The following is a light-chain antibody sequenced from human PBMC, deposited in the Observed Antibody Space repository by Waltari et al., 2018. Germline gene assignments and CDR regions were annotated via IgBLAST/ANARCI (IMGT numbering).Light chain of an antibody. Sequence: QSALTQPASVSGSPGQSITISCTGSSTELGSSTLVYWYHHPPDKAPKLLIYEGTERPSGISHRFSGSKSGNTASLTISTLQAEDEADYYCFSYADGRSLVFGGGTKLTVL. CDR3: FSYADGRSLV. V-gene: IGLV2-23*01. CDR1: STELGSSTL. J-gene: IGLJ2*01. CDR2: EGT.